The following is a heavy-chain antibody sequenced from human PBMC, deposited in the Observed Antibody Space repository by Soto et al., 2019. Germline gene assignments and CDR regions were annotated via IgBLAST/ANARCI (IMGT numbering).Heavy chain of an antibody. Sequence: GGALRVSYGASGGIVRRNYMSGGRQAPGKGLEWVSVIYSGGSTYYADSVKGRFTISRDNAKNSLYLQMNSLRAEDTAVYYLARGPAIVNMVFEDWGQGTLVTVSS. CDR3: ARGPAIVNMVFED. D-gene: IGHD2-15*01. CDR2: IYSGGST. CDR1: GGIVRRNY. V-gene: IGHV3-53*01. J-gene: IGHJ4*02.